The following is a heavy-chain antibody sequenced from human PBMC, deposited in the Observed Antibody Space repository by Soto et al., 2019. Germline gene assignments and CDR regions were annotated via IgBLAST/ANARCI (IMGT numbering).Heavy chain of an antibody. V-gene: IGHV3-74*01. CDR1: GFTFSSYW. D-gene: IGHD6-13*01. CDR3: ARERIAAAGTDWFDP. J-gene: IGHJ5*02. Sequence: LRLSCAASGFTFSSYWMHWVRQAPGKGLVWVSRINSDGSSTSYADSVKGRFTISRDNAKNTLYLQMNSLRAEDTAVYYCARERIAAAGTDWFDPWGQGTLVTVSS. CDR2: INSDGSST.